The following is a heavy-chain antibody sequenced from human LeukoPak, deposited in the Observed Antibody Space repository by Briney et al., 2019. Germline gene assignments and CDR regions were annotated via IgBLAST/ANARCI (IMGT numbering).Heavy chain of an antibody. Sequence: GGSLRLSCAASGFTFSSYRMNWVRQAPGKGLEWVANMKQDGSEKYYVDSVKGRFTISRDNAKNSLYLQMNSLSAEDTAIYYCARDRRDGYNVLDYWGQGTLVTVSS. CDR1: GFTFSSYR. CDR2: MKQDGSEK. CDR3: ARDRRDGYNVLDY. J-gene: IGHJ4*02. D-gene: IGHD5-24*01. V-gene: IGHV3-7*01.